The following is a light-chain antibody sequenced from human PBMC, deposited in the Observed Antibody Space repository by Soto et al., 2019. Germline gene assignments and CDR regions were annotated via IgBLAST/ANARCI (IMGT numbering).Light chain of an antibody. J-gene: IGKJ5*01. Sequence: EIVMTQSPLSLPVTPGEPASISCRSSQSLLHSNGNNYFDWYQQKPGQSPQLLIYLGSNRASGVPDRFSGSGSGTDFTLKISRVEAEDVGVYYCMQALQTPITFGQGTRLEIK. CDR3: MQALQTPIT. V-gene: IGKV2-28*01. CDR1: QSLLHSNGNNY. CDR2: LGS.